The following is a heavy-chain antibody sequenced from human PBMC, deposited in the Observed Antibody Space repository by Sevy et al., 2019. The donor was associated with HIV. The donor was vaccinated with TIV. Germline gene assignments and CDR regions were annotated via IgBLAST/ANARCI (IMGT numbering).Heavy chain of an antibody. V-gene: IGHV1-69*13. CDR2: IIPIFGTA. D-gene: IGHD3-10*01. Sequence: ASVKVSCKASGGTFSSYAISWVRQAPGQGLEWMGGIIPIFGTANYAQKFQGRVTITADESTKPAYMEPGSLRSEDTGVDYCAGGRDYYGSGSYYNPYDAYYYYGMDVWGQWTTVTVSS. CDR3: AGGRDYYGSGSYYNPYDAYYYYGMDV. J-gene: IGHJ6*02. CDR1: GGTFSSYA.